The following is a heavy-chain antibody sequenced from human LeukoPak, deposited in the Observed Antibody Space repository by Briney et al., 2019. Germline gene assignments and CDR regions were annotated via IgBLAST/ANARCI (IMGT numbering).Heavy chain of an antibody. D-gene: IGHD2-21*02. CDR3: ARANPRAYCGGDCYPREFDY. J-gene: IGHJ4*02. CDR2: ISAYNGNT. Sequence: GASVKVSCKASGYTFTSYGISWVRQAPGQGLEWMGWISAYNGNTNYAQKLQGRVTMTTDTSTSTAYMELRSLRSDDTAVYYCARANPRAYCGGDCYPREFDYWGQGTLVTVSS. CDR1: GYTFTSYG. V-gene: IGHV1-18*01.